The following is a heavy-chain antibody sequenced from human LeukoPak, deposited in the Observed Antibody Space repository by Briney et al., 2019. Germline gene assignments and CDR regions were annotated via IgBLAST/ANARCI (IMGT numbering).Heavy chain of an antibody. CDR1: GYTLTELS. Sequence: GASVKVSCKVSGYTLTELSMHWVRQAPGKGLEWMGGFDPEDGETIYAQKFQGRVTMTEDTSTDTAYMELSSLRSEGTAVYYCATAYGSRVTGYHLSSSFDYWGQGTLVTVSS. CDR2: FDPEDGET. D-gene: IGHD3-9*01. V-gene: IGHV1-24*01. J-gene: IGHJ4*02. CDR3: ATAYGSRVTGYHLSSSFDY.